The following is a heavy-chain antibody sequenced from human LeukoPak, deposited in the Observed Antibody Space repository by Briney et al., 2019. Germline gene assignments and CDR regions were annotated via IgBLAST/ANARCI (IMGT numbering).Heavy chain of an antibody. Sequence: ASVKVSCKASGYTFTSYDINWVRQATGQGLEWMGWMNPNSGNTGYAQKFQGRVTMTRNTSIGTAYMELSSLRSEDTAVYYCARSISGWYRKDWFDPWGQGTLVTVSS. CDR2: MNPNSGNT. J-gene: IGHJ5*02. CDR1: GYTFTSYD. CDR3: ARSISGWYRKDWFDP. D-gene: IGHD6-19*01. V-gene: IGHV1-8*01.